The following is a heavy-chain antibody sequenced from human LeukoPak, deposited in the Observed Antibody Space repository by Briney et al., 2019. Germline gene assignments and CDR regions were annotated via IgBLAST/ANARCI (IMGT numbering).Heavy chain of an antibody. D-gene: IGHD1-26*01. CDR1: GYTFTGYY. J-gene: IGHJ4*02. CDR2: INPNNGGT. V-gene: IGHV1-2*06. Sequence: ASVKVSCKASGYTFTGYYMHWVRQAPGQGLEWMGRINPNNGGTNYAQKFQGRVAMTGDTSISTAYMELSSLRSDDTAVYYCTRESGSYHGNDYWGQGTLVTVSS. CDR3: TRESGSYHGNDY.